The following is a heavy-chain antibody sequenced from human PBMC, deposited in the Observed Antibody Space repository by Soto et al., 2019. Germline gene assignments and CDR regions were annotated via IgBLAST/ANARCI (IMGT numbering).Heavy chain of an antibody. CDR2: FDPEDGET. CDR1: GYTLTELS. V-gene: IGHV1-24*01. J-gene: IGHJ6*02. D-gene: IGHD3-3*01. Sequence: QVPLVQSGAEVKKPGASVKVSCKVSGYTLTELSMHWVRQAPGKGLEWMGGFDPEDGETIYAQKFQGRVTMTEDTSTDTAYMELSSLRSEDTAVYYCATAKGWDDFWSGYYYGMDVWGQGTTVTVSS. CDR3: ATAKGWDDFWSGYYYGMDV.